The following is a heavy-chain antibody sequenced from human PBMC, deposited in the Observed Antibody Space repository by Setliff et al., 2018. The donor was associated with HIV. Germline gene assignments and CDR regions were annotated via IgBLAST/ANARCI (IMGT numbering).Heavy chain of an antibody. CDR1: GFIFSTHG. CDR3: ARDTAYSFDY. Sequence: PGGSLRLSCAASGFIFSTHGIHWVRQTPGKGLEWVANINPDGRQRNYADSVKGRFTISRDNADNSLYLQVNSLRAEDTAVYYCARDTAYSFDYWGQGTLVTVSS. CDR2: INPDGRQR. V-gene: IGHV3-7*01. J-gene: IGHJ4*02. D-gene: IGHD5-18*01.